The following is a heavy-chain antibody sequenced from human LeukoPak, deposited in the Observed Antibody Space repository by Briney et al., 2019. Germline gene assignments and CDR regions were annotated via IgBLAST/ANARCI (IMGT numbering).Heavy chain of an antibody. CDR2: IYTSGTT. J-gene: IGHJ6*03. CDR3: ARLQWEHLSNDYYFYMDV. V-gene: IGHV4-4*07. D-gene: IGHD1-26*01. Sequence: SETLSDTCTVSGASVSSYYWSWIRQPAGKGLEWIGRIYTSGTTSYKPSLKSRVTISVDKSKNQFSLKLNSVTAADTAVYYCARLQWEHLSNDYYFYMDVWGKGTTVTVAS. CDR1: GASVSSYY.